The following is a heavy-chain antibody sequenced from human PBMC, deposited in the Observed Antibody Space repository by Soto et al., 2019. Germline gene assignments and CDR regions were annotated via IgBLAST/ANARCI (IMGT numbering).Heavy chain of an antibody. Sequence: EVQLVESGGGLVKPGGSLSLSYAASGFTLSSYSMNWVRQAPGKGLEWVSSISSSSSYIYYADSVKGRFTISRDNAKNSLYLQMNSLRAEDTAVYYCARDWGGEGTFDYWGQGTLVTVSS. CDR3: ARDWGGEGTFDY. CDR1: GFTLSSYS. V-gene: IGHV3-21*01. CDR2: ISSSSSYI. J-gene: IGHJ4*02. D-gene: IGHD3-16*01.